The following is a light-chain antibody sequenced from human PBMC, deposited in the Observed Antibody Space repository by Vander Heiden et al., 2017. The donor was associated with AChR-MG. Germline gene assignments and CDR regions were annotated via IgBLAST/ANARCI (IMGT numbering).Light chain of an antibody. CDR2: AAS. V-gene: IGKV3-11*01. CDR3: HQRSNWPPST. Sequence: PGERASLSCRASQSISTYLAWYQQKPGQAPRLLIYAASNRATGIPARFSGSGSGTDFTLTIGSLEPEDFAVYYCHQRSNWPPSTFGQGTKLEIK. J-gene: IGKJ2*02. CDR1: QSISTY.